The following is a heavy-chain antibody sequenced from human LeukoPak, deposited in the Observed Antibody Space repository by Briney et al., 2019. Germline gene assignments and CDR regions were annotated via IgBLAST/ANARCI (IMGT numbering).Heavy chain of an antibody. CDR2: IWYDGGNK. D-gene: IGHD4/OR15-4a*01. J-gene: IGHJ4*02. V-gene: IGHV3-33*08. Sequence: GGSLRLSCAGSGFTFSSYGMHWVRQAPGKGLEWVAVIWYDGGNKYYADSVKGRFTISRDNSKNTLYLQMNSLRAEDTAVYYCARGEYDGAGYLDCWGQGTPVSVSS. CDR3: ARGEYDGAGYLDC. CDR1: GFTFSSYG.